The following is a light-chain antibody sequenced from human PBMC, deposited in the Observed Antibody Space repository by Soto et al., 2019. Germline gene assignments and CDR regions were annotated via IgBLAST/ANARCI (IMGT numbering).Light chain of an antibody. CDR1: SSDVGSSNG. Sequence: QSALTQPPSVSGSPGQSVAISCTGTSSDVGSSNGVSWYQQPPGTAPKLMVYDVSNRPSGVPDRFSGSKSGNTASLTISGLQAEDEADYYCSSYTTSSTYVFGTGTKVTVL. CDR2: DVS. V-gene: IGLV2-18*02. CDR3: SSYTTSSTYV. J-gene: IGLJ1*01.